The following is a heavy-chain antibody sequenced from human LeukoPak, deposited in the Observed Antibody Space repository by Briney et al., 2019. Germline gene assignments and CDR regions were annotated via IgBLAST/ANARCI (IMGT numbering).Heavy chain of an antibody. CDR3: ARQHDSYYYYYIDV. CDR2: LYHSDSA. V-gene: IGHV4-38-2*01. J-gene: IGHJ6*03. Sequence: SETLSLTCAVSGYSLSNGYYWVWIRQPPGRGLEWIGSLYHSDSAYYNTSLRSRVSMSVDTSKNQFSLTLSFVTAADTAVYYCARQHDSYYYYYIDVWGSGTTVTVSS. CDR1: GYSLSNGYY.